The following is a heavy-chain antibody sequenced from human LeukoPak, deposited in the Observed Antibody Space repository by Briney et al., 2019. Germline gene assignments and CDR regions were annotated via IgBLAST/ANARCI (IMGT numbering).Heavy chain of an antibody. CDR2: INPTGGST. V-gene: IGHV1-46*01. D-gene: IGHD2-2*01. Sequence: AASVKVSCKASGYTFTSYYMHWVRQAPGQGLEWMGLINPTGGSTGYAQKFQGRVTMTRDMSTSTDYMELSSLRSEDTAIYYCARGVCSSTSCYYYYYMDVWGKGTTVTVSS. CDR1: GYTFTSYY. CDR3: ARGVCSSTSCYYYYYMDV. J-gene: IGHJ6*03.